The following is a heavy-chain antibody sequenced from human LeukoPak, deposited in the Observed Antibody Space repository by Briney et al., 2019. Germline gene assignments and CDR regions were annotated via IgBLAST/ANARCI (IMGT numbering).Heavy chain of an antibody. Sequence: GESMKISCKGSGYSFTSYWISWVRQMPGQGLGWMGRIDPSDSYTNYSPSFQGHVTISADKSISTAYLQWSSLKASDTAMYYCARHGPAFDWLRGWGQGTLVTVSS. CDR2: IDPSDSYT. J-gene: IGHJ4*02. CDR3: ARHGPAFDWLRG. V-gene: IGHV5-10-1*01. CDR1: GYSFTSYW. D-gene: IGHD3-9*01.